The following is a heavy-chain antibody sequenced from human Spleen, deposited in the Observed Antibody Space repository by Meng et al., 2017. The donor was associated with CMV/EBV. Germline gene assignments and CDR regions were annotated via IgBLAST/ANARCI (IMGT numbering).Heavy chain of an antibody. Sequence: CKGSGYRFTSYWVGWVRQMPGKGLEWMGIIYPDDSDTRYSPSFQGQVTISVDKSISTAYLQWSRLKASDTAMYYCARQKWLRSEEDYWGQGTLVTVSS. CDR3: ARQKWLRSEEDY. J-gene: IGHJ4*02. D-gene: IGHD5-12*01. CDR1: GYRFTSYW. CDR2: IYPDDSDT. V-gene: IGHV5-51*01.